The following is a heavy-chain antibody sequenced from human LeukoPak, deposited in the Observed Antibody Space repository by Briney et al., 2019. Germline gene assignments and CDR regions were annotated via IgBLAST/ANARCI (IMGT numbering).Heavy chain of an antibody. J-gene: IGHJ4*02. Sequence: GGSLRLSCAASGFTFSSYAMSWVRQAPGKGLEWVSAISGSGGSTYYADSVRGRFTISRDNSKNTLYLQMNSLRAEDTAVYYCAKAVVPADTINDYWGQGTLVTVSS. CDR1: GFTFSSYA. CDR3: AKAVVPADTINDY. D-gene: IGHD2-2*01. V-gene: IGHV3-23*01. CDR2: ISGSGGST.